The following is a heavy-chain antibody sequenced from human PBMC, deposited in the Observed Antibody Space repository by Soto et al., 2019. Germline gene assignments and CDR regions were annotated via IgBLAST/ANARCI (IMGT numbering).Heavy chain of an antibody. Sequence: EVQLVESGGGLVQPGRSLRLSCVASGFNFDDYVMHWVRQAPGKGLEWVSGISWSGGSIGYADSVKGRFTISRDNAKNSLYLQMSSLRTEDTALYFCGKYDKIYGAGSYGMHVWGQGTTVTVSS. CDR3: GKYDKIYGAGSYGMHV. CDR1: GFNFDDYV. V-gene: IGHV3-9*01. J-gene: IGHJ6*02. D-gene: IGHD3-10*01. CDR2: ISWSGGSI.